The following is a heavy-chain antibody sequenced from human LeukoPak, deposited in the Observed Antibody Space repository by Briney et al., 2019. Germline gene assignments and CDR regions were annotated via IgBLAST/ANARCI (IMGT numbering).Heavy chain of an antibody. D-gene: IGHD3-9*01. CDR1: GFTFSSFF. Sequence: GGSLRLSCAASGFTFSSFFMHWVRQAPGRGLEWVAVISYDGSKKYYADSVKGRFTISRDNSKNTLYLEMNSLRPEDTAVYYCAKTEALTAEYYFDHWGQGTLVTVSS. J-gene: IGHJ4*02. CDR2: ISYDGSKK. CDR3: AKTEALTAEYYFDH. V-gene: IGHV3-30*18.